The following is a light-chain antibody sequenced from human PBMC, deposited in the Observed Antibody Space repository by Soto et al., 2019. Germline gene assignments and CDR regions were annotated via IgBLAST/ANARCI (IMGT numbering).Light chain of an antibody. CDR2: IRS. V-gene: IGKV1-33*01. CDR3: QQYDNLPFT. CDR1: QDISNY. Sequence: DVQMTQSPSSLSASVGDRVTITCQASQDISNYLNLYHQKPGKAXXXXIXIRSSLETGGPSRCSGSRSATDFTFPISRLQPVEIAIYYSQQYDNLPFTFGPATKVHNK. J-gene: IGKJ3*01.